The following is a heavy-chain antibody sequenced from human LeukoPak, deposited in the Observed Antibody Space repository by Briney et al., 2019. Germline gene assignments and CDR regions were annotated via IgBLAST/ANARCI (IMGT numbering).Heavy chain of an antibody. Sequence: PSETLSLTCTVSGGSISSYYWSWIRQPPGKGLEWIGYIYYTGSTTYNPSLKSRLTISVDTSKNQFSLRLNSVTAADTAVYYCACTLASGTYIYWAQGTLVTVSS. CDR1: GGSISSYY. J-gene: IGHJ4*02. CDR2: IYYTGST. D-gene: IGHD3-10*01. CDR3: ACTLASGTYIY. V-gene: IGHV4-59*08.